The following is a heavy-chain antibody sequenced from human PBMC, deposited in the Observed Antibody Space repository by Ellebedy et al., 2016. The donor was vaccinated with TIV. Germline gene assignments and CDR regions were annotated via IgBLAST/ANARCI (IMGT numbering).Heavy chain of an antibody. J-gene: IGHJ5*02. Sequence: ASVKVSXXASGDTLRNYAFSWVRQAPGQGLEWMGWINPNSGGTTYAQKFQGRVNLTRDTSITTAYMELSRLRSNDSAVYYCAVGATTPWGQGTLITVSS. CDR3: AVGATTP. CDR2: INPNSGGT. V-gene: IGHV1-2*02. D-gene: IGHD1-26*01. CDR1: GDTLRNYA.